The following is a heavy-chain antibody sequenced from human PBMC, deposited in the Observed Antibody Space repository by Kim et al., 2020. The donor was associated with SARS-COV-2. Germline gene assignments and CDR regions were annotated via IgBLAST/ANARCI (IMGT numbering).Heavy chain of an antibody. CDR1: DGAFSGFY. CDR2: INQSGST. Sequence: SETLSLTCAVYDGAFSGFYWSWIRQPPGKGLEWIGEINQSGSTNYIPSLKSRVTISVDMSKNQFFLKLRSVTAADTAVYYCARSSGGTCYPVCMDVWGPGTTVTVSS. J-gene: IGHJ6*02. CDR3: ARSSGGTCYPVCMDV. V-gene: IGHV4-34*01. D-gene: IGHD2-15*01.